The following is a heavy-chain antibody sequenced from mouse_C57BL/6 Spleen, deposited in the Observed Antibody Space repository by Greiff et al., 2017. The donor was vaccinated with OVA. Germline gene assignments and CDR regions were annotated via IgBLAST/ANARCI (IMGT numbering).Heavy chain of an antibody. CDR3: SRDITTVGFDY. J-gene: IGHJ2*01. Sequence: VQLQQSGAELVKPGASVKLSCKASGYTFTSYWMQWVKQRPGQGLEWIGEIDPSDSYTNYNQKFKGKATLTVDTSSSTAYMQLSSLTSEDSAVYYCSRDITTVGFDYWGQGTTLTVSS. D-gene: IGHD1-1*01. V-gene: IGHV1-50*01. CDR2: IDPSDSYT. CDR1: GYTFTSYW.